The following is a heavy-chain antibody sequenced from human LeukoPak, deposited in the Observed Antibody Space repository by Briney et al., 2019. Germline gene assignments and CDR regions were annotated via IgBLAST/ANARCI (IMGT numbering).Heavy chain of an antibody. V-gene: IGHV4-39*07. J-gene: IGHJ3*02. CDR3: ARDRPGYDAFDI. D-gene: IGHD5-12*01. CDR2: IYYSGST. CDR1: GGSISSSSNY. Sequence: ASETLSLTCTVSGGSISSSSNYWGWIRQPPGEGLEWIGSIYYSGSTYYNPSLKSRVTISVDKSKNQFSLKLSSVTAADTAVYYCARDRPGYDAFDIWGQGTMVTVSS.